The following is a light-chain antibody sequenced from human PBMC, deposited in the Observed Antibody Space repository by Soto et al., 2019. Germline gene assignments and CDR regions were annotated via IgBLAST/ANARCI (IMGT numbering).Light chain of an antibody. CDR3: QTWGTGIHVV. J-gene: IGLJ2*01. V-gene: IGLV4-69*02. CDR2: LNSDGSH. CDR1: SGHSSYA. Sequence: QPVLTQSPSASASLGASVKLTCTLSSGHSSYAIAWHQQQSQKGPRFLMRLNSDGSHNKGDGIPDRFSGSSSGAARYLTISSLQSEDEADYYCQTWGTGIHVVFGGGTKVTVL.